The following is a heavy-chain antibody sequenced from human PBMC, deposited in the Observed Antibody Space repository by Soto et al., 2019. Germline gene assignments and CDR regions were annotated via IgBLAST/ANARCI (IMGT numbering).Heavy chain of an antibody. Sequence: ASVKVSCKAPGDTFTSYYRYWVRQAPGQGLEWMGVINPHGGSTKYAQKFQGRITMTRDTSRSTVYMELSSLRSDDTAIHYCARSSGGNFGIIIEGSNWFDPWGQGTLVTVSS. CDR2: INPHGGST. CDR3: ARSSGGNFGIIIEGSNWFDP. CDR1: GDTFTSYY. V-gene: IGHV1-46*01. J-gene: IGHJ5*02. D-gene: IGHD3-3*01.